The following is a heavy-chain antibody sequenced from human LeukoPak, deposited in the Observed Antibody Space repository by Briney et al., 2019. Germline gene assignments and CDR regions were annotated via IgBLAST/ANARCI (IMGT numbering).Heavy chain of an antibody. V-gene: IGHV3-53*01. CDR2: IYSGDTK. CDR3: AKPIVGAVDAFDI. D-gene: IGHD1-26*01. CDR1: GFIISAKY. Sequence: PGGSLRLSCVVSGFIISAKYMNWVRQAPGKGLEWVSLIYSGDTKYHADSVKGRFTISRHNSKNTQYLQMNSLRAEDTAVYYCAKPIVGAVDAFDIWGQGTMVTVSS. J-gene: IGHJ3*02.